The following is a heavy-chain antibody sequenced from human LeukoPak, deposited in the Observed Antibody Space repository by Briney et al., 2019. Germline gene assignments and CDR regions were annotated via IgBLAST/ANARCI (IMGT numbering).Heavy chain of an antibody. D-gene: IGHD3-3*01. J-gene: IGHJ5*02. CDR1: GYTFTSYD. Sequence: ASVKVSCKASGYTFTSYDINWVRQATGQGLEWMGWMNPNSGNTGYAQKFQGRVTMTWNTSISTADMELSSLRSDDTAVYYCARGDFWNWFDPWGQGTLVTVSS. V-gene: IGHV1-8*01. CDR2: MNPNSGNT. CDR3: ARGDFWNWFDP.